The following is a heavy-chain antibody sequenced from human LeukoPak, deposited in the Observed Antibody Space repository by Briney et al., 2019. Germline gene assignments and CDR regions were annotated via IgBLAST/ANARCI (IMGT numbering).Heavy chain of an antibody. J-gene: IGHJ6*03. CDR2: FSGSGGST. CDR1: GFTFSRYA. V-gene: IGHV3-23*01. D-gene: IGHD3-3*01. CDR3: AKAEDDSWSGYQYSTDV. Sequence: GGSLRLSCAASGFTFSRYAMSWVREAPGKGLEWVSAFSGSGGSTYYADSVKSRFTISRDSSKNTLYLHMHSLIAEDTTVYYCAKAEDDSWSGYQYSTDVWGKGTTVTVSS.